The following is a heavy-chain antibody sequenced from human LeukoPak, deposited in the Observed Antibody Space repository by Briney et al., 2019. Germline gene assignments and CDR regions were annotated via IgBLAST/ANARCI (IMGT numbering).Heavy chain of an antibody. CDR1: GFTFSSYW. J-gene: IGHJ4*02. Sequence: GGSLRLSCAASGFTFSSYWMNWVRQAPGKGLEWVANIKQDGSEKYYVDSVKGRFTISRDNAKNSLYLQMNSLRAEDTAVYYCAKTYEDSYCSSTSCSDFDYWGQGTLVTVSS. CDR2: IKQDGSEK. V-gene: IGHV3-7*01. CDR3: AKTYEDSYCSSTSCSDFDY. D-gene: IGHD2-2*01.